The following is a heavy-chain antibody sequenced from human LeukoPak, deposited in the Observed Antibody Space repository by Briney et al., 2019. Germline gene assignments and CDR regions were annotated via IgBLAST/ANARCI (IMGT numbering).Heavy chain of an antibody. CDR3: ARSPKKEWLVRRYFDY. D-gene: IGHD6-19*01. V-gene: IGHV3-21*01. J-gene: IGHJ4*02. Sequence: GGSLRLSCAASGSTFSSYSMNWVRQAPGKGLEWVSSISSSSSYIYYADSVKGRFTISRDNAKNSLYLQMNSLRAEDTAVYYCARSPKKEWLVRRYFDYWGQGTLATVSS. CDR2: ISSSSSYI. CDR1: GSTFSSYS.